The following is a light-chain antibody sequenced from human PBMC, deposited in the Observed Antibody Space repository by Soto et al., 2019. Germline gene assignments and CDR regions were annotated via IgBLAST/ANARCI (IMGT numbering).Light chain of an antibody. CDR2: DAS. J-gene: IGKJ4*01. Sequence: DIQMTQSPSSLSASVGHRVTITCQASQDISNCLNWYQQKPGKAPKLLIYDASKLETGVPSRFSGSGSATDFTLTISSLQAEDIARYYCQQCDQLPLTFGGGTKVDIK. CDR1: QDISNC. V-gene: IGKV1-33*01. CDR3: QQCDQLPLT.